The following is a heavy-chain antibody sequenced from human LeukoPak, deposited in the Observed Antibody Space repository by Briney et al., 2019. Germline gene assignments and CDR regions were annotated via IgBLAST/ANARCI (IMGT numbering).Heavy chain of an antibody. V-gene: IGHV4-34*01. CDR3: ARRRYDYVWGSYRYQYFDY. CDR2: INHSGST. Sequence: SETLSLTCAVYGGSFSGYYWSWIRQPPGKGLEWMGEINHSGSTNYNPSLKSGVTISGGTSKNQFSLKLSSVPAADTAVYYCARRRYDYVWGSYRYQYFDYWGQGTLVTVSS. J-gene: IGHJ4*02. CDR1: GGSFSGYY. D-gene: IGHD3-16*02.